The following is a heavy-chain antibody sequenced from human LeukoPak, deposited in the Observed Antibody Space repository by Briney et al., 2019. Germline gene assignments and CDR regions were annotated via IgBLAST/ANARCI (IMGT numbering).Heavy chain of an antibody. CDR3: ARPLDSSNNYFDY. D-gene: IGHD6-13*01. CDR1: EFTFNHYA. CDR2: ISGGGGST. V-gene: IGHV3-23*01. Sequence: GGSLRLSCAASEFTFNHYAMSWVRQAPGKGLEWVSSISGGGGSTYYADSVKGRFTISRDNSKNTLFLQMSSLTAGDTAVYYCARPLDSSNNYFDYWGQGTLVTVSA. J-gene: IGHJ4*02.